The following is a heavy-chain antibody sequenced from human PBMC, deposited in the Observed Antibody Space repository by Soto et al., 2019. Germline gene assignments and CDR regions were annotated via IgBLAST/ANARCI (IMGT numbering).Heavy chain of an antibody. D-gene: IGHD6-6*01. V-gene: IGHV3-48*02. CDR3: ARVGVIVARPTRQWSEMDY. CDR2: ISSSSSTI. Sequence: GGSLRLSCAASGFTFSSYSMNWVRQAPGKGLEWVSYISSSSSTIYYADSVKGRFTISRDNAKNSLYLQMNSLRDEDTAVYYCARVGVIVARPTRQWSEMDYWGQGTLVTVSS. CDR1: GFTFSSYS. J-gene: IGHJ4*02.